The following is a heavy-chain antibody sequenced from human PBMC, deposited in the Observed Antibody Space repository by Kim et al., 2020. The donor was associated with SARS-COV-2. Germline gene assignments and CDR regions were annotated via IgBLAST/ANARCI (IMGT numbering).Heavy chain of an antibody. V-gene: IGHV3-72*01. J-gene: IGHJ4*02. Sequence: GGSLRLSCAAPGFTFSDHYMHWVRQAPGKGLEWVGLTRNKTNGDTTDYAASVKGRFTISRDDSKNSLYLQMNSLKTEDTAVYYCGTLQLGWGQGTLVTVFS. CDR2: TRNKTNGDTT. D-gene: IGHD2-2*01. CDR3: GTLQLG. CDR1: GFTFSDHY.